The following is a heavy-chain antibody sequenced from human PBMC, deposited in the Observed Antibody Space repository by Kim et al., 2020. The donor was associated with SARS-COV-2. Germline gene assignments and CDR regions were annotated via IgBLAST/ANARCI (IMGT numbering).Heavy chain of an antibody. J-gene: IGHJ4*02. V-gene: IGHV3-48*03. D-gene: IGHD3-10*01. Sequence: YVDTVKGRFTMSRDNAKNSVYLQMNSVRTEDTATYYCAALDSVQVPGGIWGQGTVVTVSS. CDR3: AALDSVQVPGGI.